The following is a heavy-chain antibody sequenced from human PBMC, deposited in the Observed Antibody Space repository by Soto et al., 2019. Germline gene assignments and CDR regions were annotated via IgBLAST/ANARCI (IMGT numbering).Heavy chain of an antibody. CDR3: ARDPNYGDYVDDYYYGMDV. V-gene: IGHV1-18*01. J-gene: IGHJ6*02. CDR1: GYTFTSYG. CDR2: ISAYNGNT. Sequence: ASVKVSCKASGYTFTSYGISWVRQAPGQGLEWMGWISAYNGNTNYAQKLQGRVTMTTDTSTSTAYMELRSLRSDDTAVYYCARDPNYGDYVDDYYYGMDVWGQCSTVTGSS. D-gene: IGHD4-17*01.